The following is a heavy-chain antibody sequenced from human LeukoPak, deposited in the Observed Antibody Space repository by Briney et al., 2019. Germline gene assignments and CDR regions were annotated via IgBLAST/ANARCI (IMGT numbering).Heavy chain of an antibody. CDR1: GFTFSSYS. Sequence: GGSLRLSCAASGFTFSSYSMKLVRQAPGKGLEWVSTISSSSSYIYYADSVKGRFTISRDNAKNSLYLQMNSLRAEDTAVYYCARGGWTMVRGNYFDYWGQGTLVAVSS. CDR3: ARGGWTMVRGNYFDY. V-gene: IGHV3-21*01. J-gene: IGHJ4*02. CDR2: ISSSSSYI. D-gene: IGHD3-10*01.